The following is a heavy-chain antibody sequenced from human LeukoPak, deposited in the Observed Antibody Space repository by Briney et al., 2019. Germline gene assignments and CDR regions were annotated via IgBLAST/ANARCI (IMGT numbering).Heavy chain of an antibody. CDR2: ISASGADT. V-gene: IGHV3-23*01. J-gene: IGHJ3*01. CDR1: GFTFSSYA. CDR3: AKRPRDTSGYYLGAFDG. Sequence: TGGSLRLSCAASGFTFSSYAMTWVRQAPGKGLEWVSAISASGADTYYADSVKGRFTISRDNSKNTLYLHMSSLRAEDTAVYFCAKRPRDTSGYYLGAFDGWGQGTTVTVSS. D-gene: IGHD3-22*01.